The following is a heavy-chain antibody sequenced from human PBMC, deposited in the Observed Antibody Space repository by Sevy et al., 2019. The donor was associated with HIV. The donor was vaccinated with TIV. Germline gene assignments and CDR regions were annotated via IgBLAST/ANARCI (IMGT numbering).Heavy chain of an antibody. V-gene: IGHV3-7*01. Sequence: GGSLRLSCAASGFTFNAYWMQWVRQAPGKGLEWVANIRQDGNEIYYADSVRGRFTISRDNAKESRYLQMGNLSVEDTGLYYCARRYFDLWGQGTLVTVSS. CDR1: GFTFNAYW. CDR2: IRQDGNEI. J-gene: IGHJ4*02. CDR3: ARRYFDL.